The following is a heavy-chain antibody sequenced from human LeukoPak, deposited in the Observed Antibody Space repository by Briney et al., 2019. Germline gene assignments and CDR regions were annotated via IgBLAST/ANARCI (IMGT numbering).Heavy chain of an antibody. CDR3: ARHYYDYVWGSYCIDY. D-gene: IGHD3-16*01. CDR2: IYPGDSDT. J-gene: IGHJ4*02. CDR1: GYSFSNYW. V-gene: IGHV5-51*01. Sequence: GESLKISCKGSGYSFSNYWIGWVRQMPGKGLEWMGIIYPGDSDTRYSPSFQGQVTISADKSISTAYLQWSSLKASDTAMYYCARHYYDYVWGSYCIDYSGQGTLVTVSS.